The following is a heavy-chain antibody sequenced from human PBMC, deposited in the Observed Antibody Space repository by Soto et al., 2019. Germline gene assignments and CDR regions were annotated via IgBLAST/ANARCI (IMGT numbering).Heavy chain of an antibody. Sequence: GESLKISCKSSGYTFTNYWIGWVRQMPGKGLEWMGIIYPGDSDTRYSPSFQGQVTISVDKSINTAYLQRSSLKASDTAMYYCASAVGRHGFDIWGQGTMVTVSS. J-gene: IGHJ3*02. D-gene: IGHD2-2*01. CDR2: IYPGDSDT. CDR3: ASAVGRHGFDI. V-gene: IGHV5-51*01. CDR1: GYTFTNYW.